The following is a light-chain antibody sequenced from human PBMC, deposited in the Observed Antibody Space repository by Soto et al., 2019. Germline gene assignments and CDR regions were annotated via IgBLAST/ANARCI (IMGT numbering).Light chain of an antibody. V-gene: IGKV1-8*01. CDR1: QGISSY. CDR3: QQYYSYPPT. Sequence: AIRMTQSPSSFSASTGDRVTITCRASQGISSYLAWYQQKPGKAPKLLIYAASTLQSGVPSRFSGSGSGTDFTLTISFLQSEDFATYYWQQYYSYPPTFGQGTKVEIK. CDR2: AAS. J-gene: IGKJ1*01.